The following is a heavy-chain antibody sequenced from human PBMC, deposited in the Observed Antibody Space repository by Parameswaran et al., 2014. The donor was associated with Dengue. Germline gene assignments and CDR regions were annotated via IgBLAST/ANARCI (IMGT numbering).Heavy chain of an antibody. Sequence: WIRQPPGKGLEWIGNIYYNGTSYYHPSLKSRVTISLDTSKNLFSLRLNSVTAADTAVYYCARVYSGGWNRFNPHNNWVDPWGPGEAWSPSPQ. CDR3: ARVYSGGWNRFNPHNNWVDP. J-gene: IGHJ5*02. CDR2: IYYNGTS. D-gene: IGHD6-19*01. V-gene: IGHV4-39*02.